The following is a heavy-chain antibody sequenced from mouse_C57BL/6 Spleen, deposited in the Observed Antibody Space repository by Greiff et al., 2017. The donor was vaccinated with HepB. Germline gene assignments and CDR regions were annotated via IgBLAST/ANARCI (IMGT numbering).Heavy chain of an antibody. Sequence: EVKLMESGEGLVKPGGSLKLSCAASGFTFSSYAMSWVRQTPEKRLEWVAYISSGGDYIYYADTVKGRFTISRDNARNTLYLQMSSLKSEDTAMYYCTRVAGGYYFDYWGQGTTLTVSS. J-gene: IGHJ2*01. V-gene: IGHV5-9-1*02. D-gene: IGHD3-3*01. CDR3: TRVAGGYYFDY. CDR1: GFTFSSYA. CDR2: ISSGGDYI.